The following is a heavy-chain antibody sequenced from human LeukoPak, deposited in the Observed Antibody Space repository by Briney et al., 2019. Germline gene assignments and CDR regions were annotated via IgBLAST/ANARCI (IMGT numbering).Heavy chain of an antibody. CDR3: ARVSAAAAAGLDY. D-gene: IGHD6-13*01. V-gene: IGHV4-61*08. CDR2: IYYSGST. Sequence: SETLSLTCTVSGGSISSGGYYWSWIRQHPGKGLEWIGYIYYSGSTNYNPSLKSRVTISVDTSKNQFSLKLSSVTAADTAVYYCARVSAAAAAGLDYWGQGTLVTVSS. J-gene: IGHJ4*02. CDR1: GGSISSGGYY.